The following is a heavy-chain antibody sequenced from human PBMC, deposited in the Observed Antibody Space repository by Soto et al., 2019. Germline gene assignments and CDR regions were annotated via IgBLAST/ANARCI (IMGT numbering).Heavy chain of an antibody. Sequence: QVQLVESGGGVVQPGRSLRLSCAASGFTFSSYGMHWVRQAPGKGLEWVAVISYDGSNKYYADSVKGRFTISRDNSKNTLYLQINSLRAEDTAVYYCAKGYSSSWYYFDYWGQGTLVTVSS. CDR1: GFTFSSYG. V-gene: IGHV3-30*18. CDR2: ISYDGSNK. J-gene: IGHJ4*02. CDR3: AKGYSSSWYYFDY. D-gene: IGHD6-13*01.